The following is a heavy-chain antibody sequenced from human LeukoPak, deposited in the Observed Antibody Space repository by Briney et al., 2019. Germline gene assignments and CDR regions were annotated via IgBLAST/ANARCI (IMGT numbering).Heavy chain of an antibody. D-gene: IGHD5-12*01. CDR3: ARARPSMWIDY. CDR1: GFTFSSYA. CDR2: ISYDGSDK. J-gene: IGHJ4*02. V-gene: IGHV3-30*04. Sequence: PGRSLRLSCAAFGFTFSSYAMYWVRQAPGKGLEWVAVISYDGSDKFYADSVKGRFTISRDSSKNTLYLQMNSLRPEDTAVYYCARARPSMWIDYWGQGTLVTVSS.